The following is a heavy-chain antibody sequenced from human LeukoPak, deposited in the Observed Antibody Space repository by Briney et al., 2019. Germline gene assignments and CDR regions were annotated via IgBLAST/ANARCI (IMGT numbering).Heavy chain of an antibody. J-gene: IGHJ4*02. Sequence: GGSLRLSCAASGFTVGSNYMSWVRQAPGKGLEWVSVIYSGGSTYYADSVKSRFTISRDNSKNTLYLQMNSLRAEDTAVYYCARDSTTVLYYWGQGTLVTVSS. V-gene: IGHV3-66*01. CDR3: ARDSTTVLYY. CDR1: GFTVGSNY. D-gene: IGHD4-17*01. CDR2: IYSGGST.